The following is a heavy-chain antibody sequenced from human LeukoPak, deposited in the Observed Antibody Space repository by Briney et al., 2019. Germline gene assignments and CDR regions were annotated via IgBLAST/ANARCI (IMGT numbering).Heavy chain of an antibody. V-gene: IGHV5-51*01. J-gene: IGHJ4*02. Sequence: GESLKISCKGSGYSFTSYWIGWVRQMPGKGLEWMGIIYPGDSDTRYSPSFQGQVTISADKSISTAYLQWSSLKASDTAMYYCAREEGAYCSSTSCYYDDYWGQGTLVTVAS. CDR1: GYSFTSYW. CDR3: AREEGAYCSSTSCYYDDY. D-gene: IGHD2-2*01. CDR2: IYPGDSDT.